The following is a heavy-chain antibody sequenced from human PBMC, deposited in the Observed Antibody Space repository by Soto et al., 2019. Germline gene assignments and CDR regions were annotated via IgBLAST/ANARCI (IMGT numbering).Heavy chain of an antibody. CDR3: ASSYCGGDCYSVYYYYGMDV. V-gene: IGHV1-18*01. J-gene: IGHJ6*02. CDR2: ISAYNGNT. D-gene: IGHD2-21*02. Sequence: QVQLVQSGAEVKKPGASLKVSCKASGYTFTSYGISWVRQAPGKGLEWMGWISAYNGNTNYAQKLQGRVTMTTDTSTSSAYMELRSLRSDDTAVYYCASSYCGGDCYSVYYYYGMDVWGQGTTVTVSS. CDR1: GYTFTSYG.